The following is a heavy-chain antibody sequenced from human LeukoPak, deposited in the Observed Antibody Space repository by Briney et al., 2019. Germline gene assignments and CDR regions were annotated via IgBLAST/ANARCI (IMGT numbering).Heavy chain of an antibody. J-gene: IGHJ5*02. V-gene: IGHV3-33*08. Sequence: GRSLRLSRAASGFTFSSYAMHWVRQAPGKGLEWVAGIQYDGSKTYYGDSVKGRFSISRDNSRNTLYLQMSSLRAEDTAVYSCARDVDTSNHMSIFDPWGQGTLVTVSS. CDR1: GFTFSSYA. CDR3: ARDVDTSNHMSIFDP. D-gene: IGHD2-21*01. CDR2: IQYDGSKT.